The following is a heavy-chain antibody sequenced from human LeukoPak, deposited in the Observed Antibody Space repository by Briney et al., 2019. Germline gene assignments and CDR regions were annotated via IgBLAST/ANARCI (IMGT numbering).Heavy chain of an antibody. V-gene: IGHV1-2*02. CDR2: INPNSGST. Sequence: ASVKVSCKASGYTFTDHYIHWVRQAPGQGLEWMGWINPNSGSTNYAQNLQGRVSMTRDTSISTAHMELSRLRSDDTAVYYCARDYVDNFDSYGYIALDQWGRGTLVIVSS. J-gene: IGHJ4*02. CDR1: GYTFTDHY. D-gene: IGHD3-22*01. CDR3: ARDYVDNFDSYGYIALDQ.